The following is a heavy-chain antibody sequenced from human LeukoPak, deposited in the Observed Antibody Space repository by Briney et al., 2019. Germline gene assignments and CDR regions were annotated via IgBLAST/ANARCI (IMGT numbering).Heavy chain of an antibody. V-gene: IGHV4-34*01. CDR2: INHSGST. J-gene: IGHJ4*02. D-gene: IGHD2-21*02. Sequence: PSETLSLTCAVYGGSFSGYYWSWIRQPPGKGLEWIGEINHSGSTNYNPSLKSRVTISVDTSKNQFSLKLSSVTAADTAVYYCAYCGGDCYSPYGSHFDYWGQGTMVTVSS. CDR1: GGSFSGYY. CDR3: AYCGGDCYSPYGSHFDY.